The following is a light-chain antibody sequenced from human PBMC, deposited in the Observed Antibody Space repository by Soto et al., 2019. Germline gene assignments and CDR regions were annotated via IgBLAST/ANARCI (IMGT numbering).Light chain of an antibody. CDR2: AAS. J-gene: IGKJ1*01. CDR1: QSVSSN. V-gene: IGKV3-15*01. Sequence: EIGMTQSPSPLSVSTGERVTLTCRTSQSVSSNLAWYRQKPGQAPRLLIYAASTRATGVPARFSGSGSGTEFTLTISSLQSEDFAVYYCQQYNNLPRTFGQGTKVEIK. CDR3: QQYNNLPRT.